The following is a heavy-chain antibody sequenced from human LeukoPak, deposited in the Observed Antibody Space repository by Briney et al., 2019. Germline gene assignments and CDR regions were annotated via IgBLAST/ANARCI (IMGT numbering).Heavy chain of an antibody. Sequence: PAETLSLTCTVSGGSISSGSYYWNWMRQPAGEGLEWIGRIYTSGSTNYNPSLKRRVTLSVDTSKNQFSLKLSSLTAADTAVYYCARSSTTEANHYYYYYMDVWGRGTTVTASS. D-gene: IGHD2-2*01. CDR3: ARSSTTEANHYYYYYMDV. J-gene: IGHJ6*03. CDR1: GGSISSGSYY. V-gene: IGHV4-61*02. CDR2: IYTSGST.